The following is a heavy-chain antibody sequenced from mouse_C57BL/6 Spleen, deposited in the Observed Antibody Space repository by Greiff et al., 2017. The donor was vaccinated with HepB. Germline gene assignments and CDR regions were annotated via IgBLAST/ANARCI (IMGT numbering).Heavy chain of an antibody. V-gene: IGHV3-6*01. CDR3: ARSHYYAMDY. Sequence: VQLQQSGPGLVKPSQSLSLTCSVTGYSITSGYYWNWIRQFPGNKLEWMGYISYDGSNNYNPSLKNRISITRDTSKNQFFLKLNSVTTEDTATYYCARSHYYAMDYWGQGTSVTVSS. CDR2: ISYDGSN. J-gene: IGHJ4*01. CDR1: GYSITSGYY.